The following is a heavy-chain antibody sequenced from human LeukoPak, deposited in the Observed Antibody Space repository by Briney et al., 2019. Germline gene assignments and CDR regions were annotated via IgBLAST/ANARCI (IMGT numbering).Heavy chain of an antibody. CDR1: GYTFTSYG. CDR3: ARGSYYDY. CDR2: IIPIFGTA. J-gene: IGHJ4*02. D-gene: IGHD3-16*01. Sequence: ASVKVSCKASGYTFTSYGISWVRQAPGQGLEWMGGIIPIFGTANYAQKFQGRVTMTTDTSTSTAYMELRSLRSDDTAVYYCARGSYYDYWGQGTLVTVSS. V-gene: IGHV1-18*01.